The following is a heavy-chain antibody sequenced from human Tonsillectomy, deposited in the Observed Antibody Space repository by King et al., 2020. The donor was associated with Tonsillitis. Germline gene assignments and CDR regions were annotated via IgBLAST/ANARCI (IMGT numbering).Heavy chain of an antibody. CDR3: AKGGGIAVLDY. V-gene: IGHV3-30*02. CDR1: GFIFSSYG. J-gene: IGHJ4*02. D-gene: IGHD6-19*01. CDR2: LRYDGGNK. Sequence: VQLVESGGGVVQPGGSLRLSCAASGFIFSSYGMYWVRQAPGKGLEWVAFLRYDGGNKYYADSVKGRFTISRDNSKNTLYLQMNSLRAEDTAVYYCAKGGGIAVLDYWGQGTLVTVSS.